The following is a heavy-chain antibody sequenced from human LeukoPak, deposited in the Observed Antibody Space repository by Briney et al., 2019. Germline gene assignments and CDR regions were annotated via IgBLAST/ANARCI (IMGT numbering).Heavy chain of an antibody. V-gene: IGHV4-59*01. CDR2: IYYSGST. J-gene: IGHJ6*02. CDR3: AREPYSGSLMEWPADGMDV. Sequence: SETLSLTCTVSGGSISSYYWSWIRQPPGKGLEWIGYIYYSGSTNYNPSLKSRVTISVDTSKNQFSLKLSSVTAADTAVYYCAREPYSGSLMEWPADGMDVWGQGTTVTVSS. CDR1: GGSISSYY. D-gene: IGHD1-26*01.